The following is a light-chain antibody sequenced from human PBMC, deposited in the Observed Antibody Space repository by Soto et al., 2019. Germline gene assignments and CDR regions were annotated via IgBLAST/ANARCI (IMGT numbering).Light chain of an antibody. CDR1: SSDVGGYNF. Sequence: QSALTQSRSVSGSPGQSVTISCTGTSSDVGGYNFVSWYQQHPGKAPKLMIYDVNKRPSGVPGRFSGSKSGNTASLTISGLQAEDEADYYCCSYAGTYTHYVFGTGTKVTVL. V-gene: IGLV2-11*01. CDR3: CSYAGTYTHYV. J-gene: IGLJ1*01. CDR2: DVN.